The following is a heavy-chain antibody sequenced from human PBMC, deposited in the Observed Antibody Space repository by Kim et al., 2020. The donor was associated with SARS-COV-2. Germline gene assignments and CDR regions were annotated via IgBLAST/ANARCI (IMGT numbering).Heavy chain of an antibody. D-gene: IGHD6-19*01. Sequence: ASVKVSCKASGYTFTGYYMHWVRQAPGQGLEWMGWINPNSGGTNYAQKFQGRVTMTRDTSISTAYMELSRLRSDDTAVYYCARVLYSSGWFDYWGQGTLVTVSS. J-gene: IGHJ4*02. CDR3: ARVLYSSGWFDY. CDR1: GYTFTGYY. V-gene: IGHV1-2*02. CDR2: INPNSGGT.